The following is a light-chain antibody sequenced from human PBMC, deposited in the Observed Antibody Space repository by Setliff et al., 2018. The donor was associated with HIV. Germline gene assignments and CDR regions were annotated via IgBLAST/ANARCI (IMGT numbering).Light chain of an antibody. CDR2: EVS. Sequence: QSVLTQPPSASGSPGQSVTISCIGTSSDVGSYNYVSWYQQHPGKAPKLMIYEVSKRPSGVPDRFSGSKSGNTASLTVSGLQAEDEADYYCSSYAGSNNFVLFGGGTQLTVL. CDR1: SSDVGSYNY. CDR3: SSYAGSNNFVL. V-gene: IGLV2-8*01. J-gene: IGLJ2*01.